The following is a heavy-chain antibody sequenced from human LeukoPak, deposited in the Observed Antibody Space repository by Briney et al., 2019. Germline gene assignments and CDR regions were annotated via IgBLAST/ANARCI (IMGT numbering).Heavy chain of an antibody. CDR2: IYYSGDT. CDR3: AREKIGYYDGSGRGWFDP. J-gene: IGHJ5*02. Sequence: SETLSLTCTVSRGSISGYSWSWIRQSPGGGLEWIGYIYYSGDTAYNPSLRSRVTLSVDTSKNQFSLQLRSVTTADTAVYYCAREKIGYYDGSGRGWFDPWGQGTLVTVSS. D-gene: IGHD3-22*01. V-gene: IGHV4-59*01. CDR1: RGSISGYS.